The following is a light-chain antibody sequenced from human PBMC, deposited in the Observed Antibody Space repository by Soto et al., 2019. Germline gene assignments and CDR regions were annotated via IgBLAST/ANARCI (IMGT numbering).Light chain of an antibody. Sequence: QSALTQPASVSGSSGQSITISCTGTSSDVGGYNYVSWYQQHPGKAPKLMIYDVSNRPSGVSNRFSGSKSGNTASLTISGLQAEDETDYYCSSYTGSSTYVLFGGGTKVTVL. V-gene: IGLV2-14*01. CDR1: SSDVGGYNY. J-gene: IGLJ2*01. CDR2: DVS. CDR3: SSYTGSSTYVL.